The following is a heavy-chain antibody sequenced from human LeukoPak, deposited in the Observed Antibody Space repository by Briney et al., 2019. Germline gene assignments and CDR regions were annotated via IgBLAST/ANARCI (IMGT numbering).Heavy chain of an antibody. CDR1: GGSISSGGYS. D-gene: IGHD2-15*01. Sequence: PSETRSLTCAVSGGSISSGGYSWSWIRQPPGKGLEWIGYIYHSGSTYYNPSLKSRVTISVDRSKNQFSLKLSSVTAADTAVYYCAKGAGFNAGFYYGMDVWGQGTTVTVSS. V-gene: IGHV4-30-2*02. CDR2: IYHSGST. CDR3: AKGAGFNAGFYYGMDV. J-gene: IGHJ6*02.